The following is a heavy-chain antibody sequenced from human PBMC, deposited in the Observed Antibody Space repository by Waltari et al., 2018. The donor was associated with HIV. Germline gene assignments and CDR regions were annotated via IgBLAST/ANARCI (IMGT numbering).Heavy chain of an antibody. Sequence: HYMHWLRQAPGQGLEWMGWINPISGGTNYAQTLQGRVTMTRDASINTVYMELKSLRYDDTAMYYCARESGYQLVRWLDPWGQGTRVTVSS. J-gene: IGHJ5*02. D-gene: IGHD2-2*01. CDR1: HY. CDR2: INPISGGT. V-gene: IGHV1-2*02. CDR3: ARESGYQLVRWLDP.